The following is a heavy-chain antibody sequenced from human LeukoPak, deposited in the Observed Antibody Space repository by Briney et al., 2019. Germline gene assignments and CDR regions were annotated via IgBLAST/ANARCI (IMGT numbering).Heavy chain of an antibody. CDR1: GFSISSGKW. CDR3: ARWAYYYDSSGYYYYFDY. Sequence: MPSETLSLTCTVSGFSISSGKWWSWIRQPPGKGLEWIGYIYYSGSTNYNPSLKSRVTISVDTSKNQFSLKLSSVTAADTAVYYCARWAYYYDSSGYYYYFDYWGQGTLVTVSS. V-gene: IGHV4-61*01. D-gene: IGHD3-22*01. J-gene: IGHJ4*02. CDR2: IYYSGST.